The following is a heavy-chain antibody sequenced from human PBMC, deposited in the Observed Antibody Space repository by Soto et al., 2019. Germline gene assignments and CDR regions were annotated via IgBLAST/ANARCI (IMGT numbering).Heavy chain of an antibody. CDR1: GYTFTSYG. CDR3: VRNLVGATTGSSY. Sequence: ASVKVSCKASGYTFTSYGISWVRQAPGQGLEWMGWISAYNGNTKYAQKFQGRVTITTDTSTSTAYMELSSLRSEDTAVYYCVRNLVGATTGSSYWGQGTLVTVSS. D-gene: IGHD1-26*01. J-gene: IGHJ4*02. V-gene: IGHV1-18*01. CDR2: ISAYNGNT.